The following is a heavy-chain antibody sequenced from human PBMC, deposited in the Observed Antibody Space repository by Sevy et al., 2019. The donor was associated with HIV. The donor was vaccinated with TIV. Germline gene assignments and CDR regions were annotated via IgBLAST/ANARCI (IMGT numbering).Heavy chain of an antibody. CDR2: FRSRPNNYAT. CDR3: VAETHYYDISAYYPLGF. D-gene: IGHD3-22*01. V-gene: IGHV3-73*01. J-gene: IGHJ4*02. Sequence: GGSVRLSCAASGFSFLGSTVHWVRQASGKGLEWVGLFRSRPNNYATASSESVKGRFNISRSDSKNTAFLQRNSLKTEETGVYFCVAETHYYDISAYYPLGFWGQGTMVTVSS. CDR1: GFSFLGST.